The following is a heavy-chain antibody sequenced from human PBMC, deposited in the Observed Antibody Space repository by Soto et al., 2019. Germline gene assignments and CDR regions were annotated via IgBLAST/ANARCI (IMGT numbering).Heavy chain of an antibody. D-gene: IGHD2-8*01. J-gene: IGHJ6*03. CDR3: AGRYCTNGVCYTNYCYYIDV. CDR2: ITTSGGNT. Sequence: PGGSLRLSCAASGFTFSTYAMSWVRQAPGKGLEWVSTITTSGGNTYYADSVQGRFTISRDNSKNTLYLQMNSLRAEDAAVYYCAGRYCTNGVCYTNYCYYIDVWGKGTTVTVSS. V-gene: IGHV3-23*01. CDR1: GFTFSTYA.